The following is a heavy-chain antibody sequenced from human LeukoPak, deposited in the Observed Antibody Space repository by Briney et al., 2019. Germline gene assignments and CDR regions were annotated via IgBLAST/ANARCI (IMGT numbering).Heavy chain of an antibody. CDR1: GFTFSSYW. V-gene: IGHV3-74*01. CDR3: ARDYDFDDY. D-gene: IGHD3-3*01. CDR2: INSDGRST. J-gene: IGHJ4*02. Sequence: GGSLSLSCAASGFTFSSYWMHWARHATGKGVVWVSRINSDGRSTSYADSVKGRFTISRDNAKNTLYLQMNSLRAEDTAVYYCARDYDFDDYWGQGTLVTVSS.